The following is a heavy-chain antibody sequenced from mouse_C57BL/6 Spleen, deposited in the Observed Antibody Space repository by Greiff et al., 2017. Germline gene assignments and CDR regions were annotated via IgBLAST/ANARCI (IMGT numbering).Heavy chain of an antibody. V-gene: IGHV1-34*01. CDR3: ARERGYDGCDVGYARDY. CDR1: GYTFTDYY. D-gene: IGHD2-3*01. J-gene: IGHJ4*01. CDR2: IYPNNGGN. Sequence: VQLQQSGPELVKPGASVKMSCKASGYTFTDYYMHWVKQSHGQSLEWIGYIYPNNGGNGSNQKFKGKATLTAAKSSSTAYMELRSLTSEDSAVYYGARERGYDGCDVGYARDYWGQGTSVTVSS.